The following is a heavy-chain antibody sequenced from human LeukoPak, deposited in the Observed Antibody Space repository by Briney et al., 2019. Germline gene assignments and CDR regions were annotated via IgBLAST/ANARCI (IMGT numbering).Heavy chain of an antibody. V-gene: IGHV1-69*13. Sequence: SVKVSCKASGYTFTSYDINWVRQAPGQGLEWMGGIIPIFGTANYAQKFQGRVTITADESTSTAYMELSSLRSEDTAVYYCARSIMITFGGVIVKGGYYFDYWGQGTLVTVSS. D-gene: IGHD3-16*02. J-gene: IGHJ4*02. CDR2: IIPIFGTA. CDR1: GYTFTSYD. CDR3: ARSIMITFGGVIVKGGYYFDY.